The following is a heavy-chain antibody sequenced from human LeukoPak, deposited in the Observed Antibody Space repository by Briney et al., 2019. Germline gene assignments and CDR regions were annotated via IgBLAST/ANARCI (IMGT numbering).Heavy chain of an antibody. D-gene: IGHD3-10*01. Sequence: SETLSLTCTVSGGSISDYYWSWIRQPPGKGLEWIGYIYYSGSSYHSGSTNYNPSLKSRVTISVDTSKNQFSLKLSSVTAADTAVYYCARGLYPWFGLPKYDYWGQGTLVTVSS. CDR3: ARGLYPWFGLPKYDY. V-gene: IGHV4-59*12. CDR2: IYYSGSSYHSGST. CDR1: GGSISDYY. J-gene: IGHJ4*02.